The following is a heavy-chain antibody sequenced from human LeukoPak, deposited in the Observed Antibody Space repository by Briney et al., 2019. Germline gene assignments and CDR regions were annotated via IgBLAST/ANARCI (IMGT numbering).Heavy chain of an antibody. CDR3: ARDVSVVVLSSTPTQIDY. V-gene: IGHV3-23*01. Sequence: GGSLSPSCAASGSAFSKYAMSWVRQAPGKGLGGVSRLIASDSTTYYADSVKGRINISRDNSKNTVHLQTDSLRAEDTAVYYCARDVSVVVLSSTPTQIDYWGQGTLVTVSS. J-gene: IGHJ4*02. D-gene: IGHD3-22*01. CDR2: LIASDSTT. CDR1: GSAFSKYA.